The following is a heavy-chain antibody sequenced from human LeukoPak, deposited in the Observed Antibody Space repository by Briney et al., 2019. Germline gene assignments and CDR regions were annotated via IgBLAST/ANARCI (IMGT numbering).Heavy chain of an antibody. CDR1: GGSMSSYY. V-gene: IGHV4-59*12. CDR2: IYYSGST. J-gene: IGHJ4*02. D-gene: IGHD3-10*01. CDR3: ARDFTIVRGVLDY. Sequence: SETLSLTCTVSGGSMSSYYWSWIRQPPGEGLEWIGYIYYSGSTNYNPSLKSRVTISVDKSKNQLSLKLRSVTAADTAVFYCARDFTIVRGVLDYWGPGALVTVSS.